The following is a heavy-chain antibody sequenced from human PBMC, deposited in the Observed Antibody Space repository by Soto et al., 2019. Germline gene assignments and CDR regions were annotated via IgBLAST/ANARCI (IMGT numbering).Heavy chain of an antibody. CDR3: ARDRKLVIPGNYYYYGMDV. V-gene: IGHV4-59*01. CDR2: ISSSGTI. CDR1: GGSIRDYF. Sequence: TLSLTCSVSGGSIRDYFWTWARQPPGKGLEWIGYISSSGTIKYNSSLKSRVTISLDTSRNHFSLKLSSVTTADTAVYFCARDRKLVIPGNYYYYGMDVWGQGTTVTSP. J-gene: IGHJ6*02. D-gene: IGHD3-9*01.